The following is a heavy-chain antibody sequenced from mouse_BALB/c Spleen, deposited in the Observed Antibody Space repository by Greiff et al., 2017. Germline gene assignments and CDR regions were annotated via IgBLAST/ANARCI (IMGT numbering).Heavy chain of an antibody. CDR2: ISTYYGDA. Sequence: VQRVESGAELVRPGVSVKISCKGSGYTFTDYAMHWVKQSHAKSLEWIGVISTYYGDASYNQKFKGKATMTVDKSSSTAYMELARLTSEDSAIYYCAREDLDYWGQGTTLTVSS. V-gene: IGHV1S137*01. CDR3: AREDLDY. CDR1: GYTFTDYA. J-gene: IGHJ2*01.